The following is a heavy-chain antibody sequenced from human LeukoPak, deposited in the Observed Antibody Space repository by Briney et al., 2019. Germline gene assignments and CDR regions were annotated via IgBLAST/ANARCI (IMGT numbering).Heavy chain of an antibody. CDR3: ARGHDYGDYYFDY. CDR2: MNPNSGNT. V-gene: IGHV1-8*01. J-gene: IGHJ4*02. Sequence: ASVTVSCKASGYTFTSYDINWVRQAAGQGLEGMGWMNPNSGNTGYAQKFQGRVTMTRNTSISTAYMELSSLRSEDTAVYYCARGHDYGDYYFDYWGQGTLVTVSS. D-gene: IGHD4-17*01. CDR1: GYTFTSYD.